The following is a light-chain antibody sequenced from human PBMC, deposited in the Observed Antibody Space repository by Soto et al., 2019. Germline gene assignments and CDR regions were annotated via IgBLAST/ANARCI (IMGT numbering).Light chain of an antibody. CDR1: QSVSSSH. CDR3: QLYGSSPLYM. J-gene: IGKJ2*01. CDR2: GAS. Sequence: EIVLTQSPGTLSLSPGERATVSCRASQSVSSSHLAWYQQKPRQAPRLLIYGASSRATGIPARFSGSGSGTDFTLTISRLEPEDFAVYYCQLYGSSPLYMFGQGTNLEIK. V-gene: IGKV3-20*01.